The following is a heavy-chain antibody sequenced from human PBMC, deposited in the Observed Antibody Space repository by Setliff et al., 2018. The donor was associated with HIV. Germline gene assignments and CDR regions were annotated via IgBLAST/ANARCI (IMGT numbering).Heavy chain of an antibody. D-gene: IGHD6-19*01. Sequence: PSETLSLTCAVYGGSFSGYYWTWIRQPPGKGLEWIGEITHSGSTNYNPSLETRVTISVGTSKNQFSLKLSSVTAADTAVYYCAKGVAGLQYYYYYMDVWGKGTTDTVSS. J-gene: IGHJ6*03. CDR2: ITHSGST. CDR3: AKGVAGLQYYYYYMDV. V-gene: IGHV4-34*01. CDR1: GGSFSGYY.